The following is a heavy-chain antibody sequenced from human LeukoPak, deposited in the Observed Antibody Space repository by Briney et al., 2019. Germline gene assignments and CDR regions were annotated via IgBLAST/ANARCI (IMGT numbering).Heavy chain of an antibody. J-gene: IGHJ3*02. CDR2: IYSGGST. V-gene: IGHV3-53*01. D-gene: IGHD2-15*01. CDR3: ARIGWCSGGSCYGDAFDI. Sequence: GGSLRLSCAASGFTVSSNYMGWVRQAPGKGLGWVSVIYSGGSTYYADSVKGRFTISRDNSKNTLYLQMNSLRAEDTAVYYCARIGWCSGGSCYGDAFDIWGQGTMVTVSS. CDR1: GFTVSSNY.